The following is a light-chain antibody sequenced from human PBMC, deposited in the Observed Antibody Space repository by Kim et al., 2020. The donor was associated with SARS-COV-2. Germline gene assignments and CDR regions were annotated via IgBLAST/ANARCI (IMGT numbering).Light chain of an antibody. V-gene: IGLV3-19*01. CDR2: GKN. J-gene: IGLJ2*01. Sequence: SSELTQDPAVSVALGQTVRITCQGDSLRSYYASWYQQKPGQAPVLVIYGKNNRPSGIPDRFSGSNSGNTASLTITGAQAEDEADYYCNSRDSSGNHLGVF. CDR1: SLRSYY. CDR3: NSRDSSGNHLGV.